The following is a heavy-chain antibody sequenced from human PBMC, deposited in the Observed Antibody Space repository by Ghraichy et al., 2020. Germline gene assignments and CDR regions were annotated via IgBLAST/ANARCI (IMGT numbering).Heavy chain of an antibody. CDR2: INHSGSA. J-gene: IGHJ6*02. Sequence: PETLSLTCAVYGGSFSGYYWSWIRQPPGKGLEWIGEINHSGSASYNPSLKSRVTISVDTSKNQFSLKVSSVTAADTAVYYCARQDDRGGYYYYGLDVWGQGTTVTVSS. D-gene: IGHD1-1*01. CDR1: GGSFSGYY. V-gene: IGHV4-34*01. CDR3: ARQDDRGGYYYYGLDV.